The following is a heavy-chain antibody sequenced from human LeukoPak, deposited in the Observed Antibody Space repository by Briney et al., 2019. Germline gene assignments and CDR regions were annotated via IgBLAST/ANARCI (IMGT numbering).Heavy chain of an antibody. D-gene: IGHD4-11*01. CDR1: GGSISSSRYY. CDR2: IYYSGST. Sequence: PSETLSLTCTVSGGSISSSRYYWGWIRQPPGKGLEWIGSIYYSGSTYYNPSLKSRVTMSVDTSKNQFSLQLSSVTAADTAVYYCARHEIYSNYNYMDVWGKGTTVTVSS. CDR3: ARHEIYSNYNYMDV. V-gene: IGHV4-39*01. J-gene: IGHJ6*03.